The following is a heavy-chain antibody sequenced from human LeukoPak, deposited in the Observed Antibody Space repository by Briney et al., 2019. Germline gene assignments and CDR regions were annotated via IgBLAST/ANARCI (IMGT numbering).Heavy chain of an antibody. D-gene: IGHD2-2*01. CDR2: ISSSSSYI. CDR3: ARDDGYCSSTSCFSNFDY. V-gene: IGHV3-21*01. J-gene: IGHJ4*02. Sequence: GGSLRLSCAASGFTFSSYSMNWVRQAPGKGLEWVSSISSSSSYIYYADSVKGRFTISRDNAKNSLYLQMNSLRAEDTAVYYCARDDGYCSSTSCFSNFDYWGQGTLVTVSS. CDR1: GFTFSSYS.